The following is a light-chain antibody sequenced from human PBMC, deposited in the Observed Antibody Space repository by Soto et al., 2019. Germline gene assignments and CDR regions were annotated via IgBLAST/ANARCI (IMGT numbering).Light chain of an antibody. CDR3: QQRSNWPPIN. J-gene: IGKJ5*01. V-gene: IGKV3-11*01. CDR2: DAS. Sequence: EIVLTQSPATLSLSPGERATLSFRASQSVSRYLAWYQQKPGQAPRLLIHDASNRATGIPARFSGSGSGTDFTLTISSLEPEDFAVYYCQQRSNWPPINFGQGTRLEIK. CDR1: QSVSRY.